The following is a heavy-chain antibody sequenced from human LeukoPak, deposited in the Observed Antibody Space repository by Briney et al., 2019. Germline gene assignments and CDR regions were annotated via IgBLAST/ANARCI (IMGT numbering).Heavy chain of an antibody. CDR3: ARERGSMIRGVEHAFDI. J-gene: IGHJ3*02. Sequence: SETLSLTCTVSGASISSGGYYWSWIRQHPGKGLEWIGYIYYTGNTYYNPSLKSRVTISVDTSKNQFSLQLSSVTAADTAVYYCARERGSMIRGVEHAFDIWGQGTMVTVSS. CDR2: IYYTGNT. V-gene: IGHV4-31*03. D-gene: IGHD3-10*01. CDR1: GASISSGGYY.